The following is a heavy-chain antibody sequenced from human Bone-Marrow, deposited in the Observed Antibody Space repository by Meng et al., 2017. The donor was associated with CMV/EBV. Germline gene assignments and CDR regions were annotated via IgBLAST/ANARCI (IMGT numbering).Heavy chain of an antibody. CDR3: ARMGSPRWFAP. J-gene: IGHJ5*02. CDR1: GYTFTGYY. Sequence: ASVKVSCKASGYTFTGYYMHWVRQAPGQGLEWMGWISAYNGNTNYAQKLQGRVTMTTDTSTSTAYMELRSLRSDDTAVYYCARMGSPRWFAPWGQGTLVTVSS. CDR2: ISAYNGNT. V-gene: IGHV1-18*04.